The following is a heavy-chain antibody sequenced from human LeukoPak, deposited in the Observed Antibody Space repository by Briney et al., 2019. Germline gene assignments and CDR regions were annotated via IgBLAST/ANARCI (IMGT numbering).Heavy chain of an antibody. V-gene: IGHV4-4*07. CDR2: IYSSGST. CDR3: ARDLPLLLWFGELFDY. CDR1: GGSISSYY. D-gene: IGHD3-10*01. Sequence: SETLSLTCTVSGGSISSYYWSWIRQPAGKGLEWIGRIYSSGSTNYNPSLKSRVTMSVDTSKNQFSLKLSSVTAADTAVYYCARDLPLLLWFGELFDYCGQGTLVTVSS. J-gene: IGHJ4*02.